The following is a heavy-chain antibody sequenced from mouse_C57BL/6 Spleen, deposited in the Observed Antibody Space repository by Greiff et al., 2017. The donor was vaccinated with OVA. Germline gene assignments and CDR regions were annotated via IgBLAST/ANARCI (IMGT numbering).Heavy chain of an antibody. CDR2: INPNNGGT. V-gene: IGHV1-26*01. CDR3: ARCYYGSSLDY. Sequence: EVQLQQSGPELVKPGASVKISCKASGYTFTDYYMNWVKQSHGKSLEWIGDINPNNGGTSYNQKFKGKATLTVDKSSSTAYMELRSLTSEDSAVYYCARCYYGSSLDYWGQGTTLTVSS. CDR1: GYTFTDYY. J-gene: IGHJ2*01. D-gene: IGHD1-1*01.